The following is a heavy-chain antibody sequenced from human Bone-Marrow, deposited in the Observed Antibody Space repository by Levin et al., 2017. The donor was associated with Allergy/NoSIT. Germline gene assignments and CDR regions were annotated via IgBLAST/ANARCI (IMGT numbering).Heavy chain of an antibody. V-gene: IGHV3-21*01. J-gene: IGHJ4*02. D-gene: IGHD4-17*01. CDR2: ISTSSSYI. CDR1: GFPFSSYS. Sequence: GGSLRLSCAVSGFPFSSYSMNWVRQAPGKGLEWVSSISTSSSYIFYADSVKGRFTISRDNAKNSLYLQMNSLRVEDTAVYYCGRPYGAHGEVWGQGALVIVSS. CDR3: GRPYGAHGEV.